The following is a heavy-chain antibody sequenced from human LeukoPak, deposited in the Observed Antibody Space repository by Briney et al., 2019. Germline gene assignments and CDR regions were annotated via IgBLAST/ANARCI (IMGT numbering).Heavy chain of an antibody. CDR3: ARYLGYCSSTSCFTNWFDP. V-gene: IGHV4-59*08. CDR1: GGSISSYF. J-gene: IGHJ5*02. Sequence: SETLSLTCTVSGGSISSYFWSWIRQPPGKGLEWIGYIYYSGSTKYNPSLKSRVTISVDTSKNQFSLKLSSVTAADTAVYYCARYLGYCSSTSCFTNWFDPWGQGTLVTVSS. D-gene: IGHD2-2*02. CDR2: IYYSGST.